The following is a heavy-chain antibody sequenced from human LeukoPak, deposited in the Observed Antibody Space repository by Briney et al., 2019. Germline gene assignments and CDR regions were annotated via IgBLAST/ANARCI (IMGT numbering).Heavy chain of an antibody. Sequence: PGGALILSCAASGFAFSSYSMNWVRQAPGKGLEGVAVISYDGSNKYYADSVKGRFTISRDNSKNTLYLQMNSLRAEDTAVYYCAKAIQLWSPYYFDYWGQGTLVTVSS. D-gene: IGHD5-18*01. CDR1: GFAFSSYS. CDR2: ISYDGSNK. CDR3: AKAIQLWSPYYFDY. V-gene: IGHV3-30*18. J-gene: IGHJ4*02.